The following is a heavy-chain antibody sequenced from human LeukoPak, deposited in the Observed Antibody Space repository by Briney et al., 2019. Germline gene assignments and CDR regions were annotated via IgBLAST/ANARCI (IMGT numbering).Heavy chain of an antibody. V-gene: IGHV3-30*18. CDR3: AKVPPRYCSGGSCYWFDP. CDR1: GFTFSSYA. CDR2: VSYDGSNK. J-gene: IGHJ5*02. Sequence: PGGSLRLSCAASGFTFSSYAMSWVRQAPGKGLEWVALVSYDGSNKYYADSVKGRFTISRDNSKNTLYLQMNSLRAEDTAVYYCAKVPPRYCSGGSCYWFDPWGQGTLVTVSS. D-gene: IGHD2-15*01.